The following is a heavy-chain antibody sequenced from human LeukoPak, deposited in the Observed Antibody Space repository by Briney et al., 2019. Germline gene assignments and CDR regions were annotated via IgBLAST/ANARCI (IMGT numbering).Heavy chain of an antibody. Sequence: ASVKVSCKASGYTFTSYGISWVRQAPGQGLEWMGWIYPYNGNTNYAQKLQGRVTMTTDTSTSTAYMELRTLRSDDTAVYYCARSLWYYDSRGTTYDDYWGQGTLVTVSS. CDR2: IYPYNGNT. CDR1: GYTFTSYG. CDR3: ARSLWYYDSRGTTYDDY. D-gene: IGHD3-22*01. J-gene: IGHJ4*02. V-gene: IGHV1-18*01.